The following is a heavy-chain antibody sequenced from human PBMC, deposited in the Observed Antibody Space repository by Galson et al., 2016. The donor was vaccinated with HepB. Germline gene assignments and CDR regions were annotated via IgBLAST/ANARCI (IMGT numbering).Heavy chain of an antibody. CDR1: GFTFMNYT. V-gene: IGHV4-34*01. Sequence: LRLSCATSGFTFMNYTFTWVRQAPGKGLEWIGESTHRGSTNYNPSFKSRVTISVDTSKQQFSLKLTSATTADTAVYFCARVTVGRYGPQGTFDVWGQGTLVTVSS. CDR2: STHRGST. CDR3: ARVTVGRYGPQGTFDV. J-gene: IGHJ3*01. D-gene: IGHD3-16*01.